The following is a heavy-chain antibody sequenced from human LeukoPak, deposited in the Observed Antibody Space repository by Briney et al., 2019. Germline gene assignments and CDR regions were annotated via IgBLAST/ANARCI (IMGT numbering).Heavy chain of an antibody. CDR3: TTDWYCSGGSCPTCDY. CDR2: MKSKNDGCTT. CDR1: GFTFSNAW. Sequence: GGSLRLSCAASGFTFSNAWMSWGRQAPAKGLEWVGRMKSKNDGCTTDYAAPEKGRFTILRADSKNMLYLLINIPATDATAVDYCTTDWYCSGGSCPTCDYWGEGTLVTVSS. J-gene: IGHJ4*02. V-gene: IGHV3-15*01. D-gene: IGHD2-15*01.